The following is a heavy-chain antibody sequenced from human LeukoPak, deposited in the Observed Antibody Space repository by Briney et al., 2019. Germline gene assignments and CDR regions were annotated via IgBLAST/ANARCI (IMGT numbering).Heavy chain of an antibody. CDR2: TYYSGST. Sequence: PSETLSLTCTVTGGSISSYYWNWIRQPPGKGLEWIGYTYYSGSTKYNTSLKSLVTTSVDTSKNQFSLNLTSVTPAETAVDMCARDGGFGELVTWGQGTLVTVSS. D-gene: IGHD3-10*01. J-gene: IGHJ4*02. CDR3: ARDGGFGELVT. CDR1: GGSISSYY. V-gene: IGHV4-59*01.